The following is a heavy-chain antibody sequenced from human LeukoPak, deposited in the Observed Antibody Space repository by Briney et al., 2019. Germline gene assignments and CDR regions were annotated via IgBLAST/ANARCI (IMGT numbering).Heavy chain of an antibody. D-gene: IGHD4-23*01. CDR2: ISYDGSNK. CDR1: GFTFSSYA. J-gene: IGHJ4*02. CDR3: ATMTTVVTGDY. V-gene: IGHV3-30-3*01. Sequence: GGSLRLSCAASGFTFSSYAMHWVRQAPGKGLEWVAVISYDGSNKYYADSVKSRFTISRDNSKNTLYLQMNSLRAEDTAVYYCATMTTVVTGDYWGQGTLVTVSS.